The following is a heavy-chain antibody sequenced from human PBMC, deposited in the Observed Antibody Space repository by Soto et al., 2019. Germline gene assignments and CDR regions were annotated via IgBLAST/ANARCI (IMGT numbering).Heavy chain of an antibody. CDR2: IWFDGSNK. V-gene: IGHV3-33*01. CDR1: GFTFSRYG. D-gene: IGHD5-12*01. CDR3: ARDRGYSGYDSPRYYYGMDV. J-gene: IGHJ6*02. Sequence: QVQLVESGGGVVQPGRSLRLSCAASGFTFSRYGMHWVRQAPGKGLEWVAVIWFDGSNKWYADSVKGRFTISRDNSKNALYLQMNSLRAEDTAVYSCARDRGYSGYDSPRYYYGMDVWGQGTTVTVSS.